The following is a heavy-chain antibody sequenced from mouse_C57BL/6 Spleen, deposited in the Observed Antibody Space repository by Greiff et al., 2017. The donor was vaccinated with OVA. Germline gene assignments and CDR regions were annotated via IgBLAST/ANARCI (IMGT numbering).Heavy chain of an antibody. CDR2: ISYDGSN. J-gene: IGHJ1*03. Sequence: VQLKQSGPGLVQPSQSLSLTCSVTGYSITSGYYWNWIRQFPGNKLEWMGYISYDGSNNYNPSLKNRISITRDTAKNQCFLKLNSVTTEDTATYYCARGGSYWYFDVWGTGTTVTVSS. V-gene: IGHV3-6*01. D-gene: IGHD1-1*01. CDR1: GYSITSGYY. CDR3: ARGGSYWYFDV.